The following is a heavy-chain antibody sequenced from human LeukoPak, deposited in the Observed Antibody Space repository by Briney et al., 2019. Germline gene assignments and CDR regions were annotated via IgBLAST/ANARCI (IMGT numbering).Heavy chain of an antibody. V-gene: IGHV3-7*01. CDR3: AAQYLPRRGVGGACDM. CDR2: IKGDESEK. CDR1: GFTFSNYW. Sequence: GESLRLSCAASGFTFSNYWLSWVRQAPGKGLEWVAYIKGDESEKFYVDSVKGRLTISRDNGKNSLYLQMDSLRAEDTAVYYCAAQYLPRRGVGGACDMWGQGTLDTVSS. D-gene: IGHD3-10*01. J-gene: IGHJ3*02.